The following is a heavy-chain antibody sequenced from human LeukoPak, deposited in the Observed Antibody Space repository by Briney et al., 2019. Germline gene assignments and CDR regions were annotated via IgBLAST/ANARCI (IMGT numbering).Heavy chain of an antibody. D-gene: IGHD1-26*01. J-gene: IGHJ3*02. CDR3: ARDSGTNDAFDI. CDR2: ISSSGSII. V-gene: IGHV3-48*03. Sequence: PGGSLRLSCAASGFTFSSYEMNWVRQAPGKGLEWVSYISSSGSIIYYADSVKGRFTISRDNAKNSLYLQMDSLIAEDTAVYYCARDSGTNDAFDIWGQGTMVTVSS. CDR1: GFTFSSYE.